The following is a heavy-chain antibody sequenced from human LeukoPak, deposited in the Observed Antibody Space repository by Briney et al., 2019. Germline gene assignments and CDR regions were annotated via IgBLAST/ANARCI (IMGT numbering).Heavy chain of an antibody. CDR2: ISSDGSST. V-gene: IGHV3-74*03. CDR3: ARDQRVTGRPDIDY. CDR1: GFTFRNHW. Sequence: GGSLRLSCAAPGFTFRNHWMHWVRQTPGKGLVWVSRISSDGSSTTYADSVKGRFTISRDNAKNTLYLQMNNLRAEDTAMYYCARDQRVTGRPDIDYWGQGTLVIVSS. D-gene: IGHD6-6*01. J-gene: IGHJ4*02.